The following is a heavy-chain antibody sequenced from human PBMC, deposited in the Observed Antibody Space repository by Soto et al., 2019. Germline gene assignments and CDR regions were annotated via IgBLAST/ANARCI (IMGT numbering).Heavy chain of an antibody. CDR2: LSVGNGDT. CDR3: ATSEGDCGGGSCYNYFFYYCMDV. Sequence: ASVKVSCKASGDTRTDFSMHWVRQAPGQRPEWMGWLSVGNGDTKYSQKFQGRVTITRDTSARTAYMELSNLRSEDTAVYYCATSEGDCGGGSCYNYFFYYCMDVWGQVTTVTVSS. V-gene: IGHV1-3*01. D-gene: IGHD2-15*01. J-gene: IGHJ6*02. CDR1: GDTRTDFS.